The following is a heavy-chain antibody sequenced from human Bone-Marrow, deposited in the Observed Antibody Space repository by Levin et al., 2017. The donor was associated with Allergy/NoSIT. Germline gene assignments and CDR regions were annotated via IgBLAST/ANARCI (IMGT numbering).Heavy chain of an antibody. CDR1: GFTFSSYW. CDR2: INSDGTTS. Sequence: RTGGSLRLSCAGSGFTFSSYWMHWVRQAPGKGLVWVSRINSDGTTSRYADFVKGRFTISRDNAKNTLYLQMSYLRAKTTAVYYCARDGLQGPALEVWGKGTTVAVSS. V-gene: IGHV3-74*01. CDR3: ARDGLQGPALEV. D-gene: IGHD2-15*01. J-gene: IGHJ6*04.